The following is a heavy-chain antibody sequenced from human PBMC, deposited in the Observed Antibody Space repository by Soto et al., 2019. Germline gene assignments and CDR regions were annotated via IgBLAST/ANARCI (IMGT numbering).Heavy chain of an antibody. Sequence: QVQLVQSGAEVKKPGASVKVSCKASGYTFTSYGISWVRQAPGQGLEWMGWISAYNGNTNYAQKLQGRVTMTTDTSTSTAYMELRSLRSDDTAVNYCARDPVDGSSGYYTAPFDYWGQGTLVTVSS. CDR3: ARDPVDGSSGYYTAPFDY. CDR2: ISAYNGNT. V-gene: IGHV1-18*01. D-gene: IGHD3-22*01. CDR1: GYTFTSYG. J-gene: IGHJ4*02.